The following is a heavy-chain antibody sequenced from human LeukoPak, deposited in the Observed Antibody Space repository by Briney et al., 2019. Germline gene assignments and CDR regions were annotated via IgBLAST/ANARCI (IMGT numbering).Heavy chain of an antibody. CDR1: GGSIRSSSYY. D-gene: IGHD4-11*01. CDR3: ATRPTDYSNYGSWFDP. V-gene: IGHV4-39*07. Sequence: SETLSLTCTVSGGSIRSSSYYWGWIRQPPGKGLEWIGSIYYSGSTYYNPSLKSRVTISVDTSKNQFSLKLSSVTAADTAVYYYATRPTDYSNYGSWFDPWGQGTLVTVSS. J-gene: IGHJ5*02. CDR2: IYYSGST.